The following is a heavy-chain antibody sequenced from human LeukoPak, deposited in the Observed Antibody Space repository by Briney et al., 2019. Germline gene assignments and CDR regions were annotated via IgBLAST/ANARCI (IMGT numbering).Heavy chain of an antibody. CDR2: ISSSSSYI. J-gene: IGHJ4*02. Sequence: GGSLRLPCAASGFTFSSYSMNWVRQAPGKGLEWVSSISSSSSYIYYADSVKGRFTISRDDAKNSLYLQMNSLRAEDTAVYYCARDGDYYFDYWGQGTLVTVSS. CDR1: GFTFSSYS. D-gene: IGHD4-17*01. V-gene: IGHV3-21*01. CDR3: ARDGDYYFDY.